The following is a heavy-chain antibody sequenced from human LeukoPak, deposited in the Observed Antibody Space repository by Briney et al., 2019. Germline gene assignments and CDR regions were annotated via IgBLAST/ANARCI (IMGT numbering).Heavy chain of an antibody. CDR1: GFTFSSYG. J-gene: IGHJ6*03. Sequence: GGSLRLSCAASGFTFSSYGMHWVRQAPGKGLEWVAVISYDGSNKYYADSVKGRFTISRDNSKNTLYLQMNSLRAEDTAVYYCARVRESGPQFYAYYYYYYMDVWGKGTTVTVSS. D-gene: IGHD3-10*01. CDR2: ISYDGSNK. V-gene: IGHV3-30*03. CDR3: ARVRESGPQFYAYYYYYYMDV.